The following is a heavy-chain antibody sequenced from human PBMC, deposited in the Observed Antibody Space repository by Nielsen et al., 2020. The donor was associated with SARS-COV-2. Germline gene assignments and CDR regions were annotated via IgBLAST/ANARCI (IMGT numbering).Heavy chain of an antibody. V-gene: IGHV1-18*04. CDR1: GYTFTNYG. D-gene: IGHD6-19*01. Sequence: ASVKVSCKASGYTFTNYGISWVRQAPGQGLEWMGWISCYNGDTNYAQKFQGRVTMTIDTSTSTAYMELRSLRSDDTAVYYCARELAGDFDYWGQGTLVTVSA. CDR2: ISCYNGDT. CDR3: ARELAGDFDY. J-gene: IGHJ4*02.